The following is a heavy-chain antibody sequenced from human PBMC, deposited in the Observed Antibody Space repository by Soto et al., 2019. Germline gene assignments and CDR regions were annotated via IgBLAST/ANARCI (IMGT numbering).Heavy chain of an antibody. CDR3: AKRDGDFPLIGMDV. Sequence: GGSLRLSCAASGFTFSSYAMSWVRQAPGKGLEWVSAISGSGGSTYYADSVKGRFTISRDNSKNTLYLQMNSLRAEDTAVYYCAKRDGDFPLIGMDVWGQGTTVSVSS. D-gene: IGHD4-17*01. CDR2: ISGSGGST. CDR1: GFTFSSYA. J-gene: IGHJ6*02. V-gene: IGHV3-23*01.